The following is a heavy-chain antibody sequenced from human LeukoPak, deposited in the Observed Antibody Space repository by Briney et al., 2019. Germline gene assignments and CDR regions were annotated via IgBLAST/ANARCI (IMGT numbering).Heavy chain of an antibody. J-gene: IGHJ3*02. CDR1: GVTFSDHY. V-gene: IGHV3-72*01. Sequence: GGSLRLSCAASGVTFSDHYMDWLRQAPGKGLEWLGRIRDRANSYTTEYAASVKGRFTISRDDSKNSLHLQMNSLKTEDTAVYYCTRAKTYDSDISGQGTMVTVSS. CDR2: IRDRANSYTT. CDR3: TRAKTYDSDI.